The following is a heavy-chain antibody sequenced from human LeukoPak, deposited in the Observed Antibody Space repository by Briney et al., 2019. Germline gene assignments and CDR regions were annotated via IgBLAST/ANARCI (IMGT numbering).Heavy chain of an antibody. J-gene: IGHJ4*02. CDR1: GGSFSGYY. CDR2: INHSGST. D-gene: IGHD6-13*01. CDR3: ARFGVVASGTNY. Sequence: PSETLSLTCAVYGGSFSGYYWNWIRPPPGKGLEWIGEINHSGSTNYNPSLKSRVTISVDTSKNQFSLKLSSVTAADTAVYYCARFGVVASGTNYWGQGTLVTVSS. V-gene: IGHV4-34*01.